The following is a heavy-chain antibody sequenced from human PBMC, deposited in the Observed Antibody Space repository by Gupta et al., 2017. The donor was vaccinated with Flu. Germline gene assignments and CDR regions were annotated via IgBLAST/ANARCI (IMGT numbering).Heavy chain of an antibody. CDR2: IGPRTNSE. CDR3: ARVASGTTRPTEALDI. D-gene: IGHD6-13*01. CDR1: DFTFNNFA. V-gene: IGHV3-23*01. Sequence: EVQLLESGGGVVQPGGALRLPWAASDFTFNNFAMAWVRQAPGKGLAGVSTIGPRTNSEHYADSVNGRLTISRDNSKDTLYLQLNSVRVDDTALYYGARVASGTTRPTEALDIWGQGTAVTVSS. J-gene: IGHJ3*02.